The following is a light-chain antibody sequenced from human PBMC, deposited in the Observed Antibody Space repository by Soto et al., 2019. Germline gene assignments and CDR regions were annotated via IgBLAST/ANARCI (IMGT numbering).Light chain of an antibody. CDR2: DAS. J-gene: IGKJ5*01. CDR3: QQYNNWPIT. V-gene: IGKV3D-15*01. Sequence: EIVLTQSPGTLSLSPGERATLSCRASQSVSRNLAWYQQKPGQAPRLLIYDASTRATGTPARFSGSGSGTKFTLSISNLQSEDFAVYYCQQYNNWPITFGQGTRLEIK. CDR1: QSVSRN.